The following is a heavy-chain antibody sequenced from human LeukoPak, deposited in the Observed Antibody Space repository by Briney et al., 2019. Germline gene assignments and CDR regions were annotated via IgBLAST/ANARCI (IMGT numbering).Heavy chain of an antibody. CDR3: ARVYAGNYYDSSGFDY. CDR2: IYYSGST. J-gene: IGHJ4*02. V-gene: IGHV4-59*01. CDR1: GGSISSYY. D-gene: IGHD3-22*01. Sequence: SETLSLTCTVSGGSISSYYWSWIRQPPGKGLEWIGYIYYSGSTNYNPSLKSRVTISVDTSKNQFSLKLSSVTAADTAVYYCARVYAGNYYDSSGFDYWGQGTLVSVSS.